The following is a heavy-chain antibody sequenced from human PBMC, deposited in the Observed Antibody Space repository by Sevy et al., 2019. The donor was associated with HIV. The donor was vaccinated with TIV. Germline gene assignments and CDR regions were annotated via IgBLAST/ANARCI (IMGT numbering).Heavy chain of an antibody. J-gene: IGHJ4*02. Sequence: GGSLRLSCSASGFTFSSYAMHWVRQAPGKGLEYVSAISSNGDSTYYADSVKVSFTISRDNSKNTLYLQMSSLRAEDSAVYYCVKALSKAYFDYWGQGTLVTVSS. CDR3: VKALSKAYFDY. D-gene: IGHD3-16*02. CDR2: ISSNGDST. V-gene: IGHV3-64D*06. CDR1: GFTFSSYA.